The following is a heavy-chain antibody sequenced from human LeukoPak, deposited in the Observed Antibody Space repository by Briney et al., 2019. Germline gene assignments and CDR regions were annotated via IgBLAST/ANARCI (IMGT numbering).Heavy chain of an antibody. CDR3: ARDLPKATIGGYFDY. Sequence: ASVKVSCKVSGYTLTELSMHWVRQAPGKGLEWMGGFDPEDGETIYAQKFQGRVTMTTDTSTSTAYMELRSLRSDDTAVYYCARDLPKATIGGYFDYWGQGTLVTVSS. V-gene: IGHV1-24*01. J-gene: IGHJ4*02. CDR1: GYTLTELS. CDR2: FDPEDGET. D-gene: IGHD5-12*01.